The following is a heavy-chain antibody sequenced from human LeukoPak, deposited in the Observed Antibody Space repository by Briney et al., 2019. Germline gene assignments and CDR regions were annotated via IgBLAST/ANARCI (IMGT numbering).Heavy chain of an antibody. V-gene: IGHV4-31*03. J-gene: IGHJ4*02. D-gene: IGHD6-13*01. CDR2: IYYSGST. CDR1: GGSISSGGYY. Sequence: PSQTLSLTCSVSGGSISSGGYYWSWIRQHPGKGLEWIGYIYYSGSTYYNPSLKSRVTISVDTSKNQFTLKLSSVTAADTAVYYCARGLSSSSRDYWGQGTLVTVSS. CDR3: ARGLSSSSRDY.